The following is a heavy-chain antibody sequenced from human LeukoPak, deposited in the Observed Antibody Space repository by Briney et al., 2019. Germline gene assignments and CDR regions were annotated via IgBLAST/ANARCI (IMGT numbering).Heavy chain of an antibody. CDR2: INHSGST. J-gene: IGHJ4*02. D-gene: IGHD3-22*01. V-gene: IGHV4-34*01. CDR3: ARDQGFNYYDSSGYRMGLDY. CDR1: GGSFSGYY. Sequence: SETLSLTCAVYGGSFSGYYRSWIRQPPGKGLEWIGEINHSGSTNYNPSLKSRVTISVDTSKNQFSLKLSSVTAADTAVYYCARDQGFNYYDSSGYRMGLDYWGQGTLVTVSS.